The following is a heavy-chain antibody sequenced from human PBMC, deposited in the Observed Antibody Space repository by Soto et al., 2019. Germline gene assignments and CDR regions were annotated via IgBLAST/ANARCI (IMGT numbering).Heavy chain of an antibody. J-gene: IGHJ5*02. D-gene: IGHD3-3*01. CDR3: ARGASGYYPLAWFDP. CDR1: GGSISSYY. CDR2: MYYSGIS. Sequence: ETLSLTCTVSGGSISSYYWSWIRQPPGKGLEWIGYMYYSGISNYNPSLKSRVTILLDTPKNQFSLKLSSVTAADSAVYYCARGASGYYPLAWFDPWGQGTLVTVSS. V-gene: IGHV4-59*01.